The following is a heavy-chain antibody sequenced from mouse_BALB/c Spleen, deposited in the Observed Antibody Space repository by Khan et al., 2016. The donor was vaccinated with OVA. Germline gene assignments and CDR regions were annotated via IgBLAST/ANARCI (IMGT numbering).Heavy chain of an antibody. CDR2: ISYSGST. D-gene: IGHD3-3*01. J-gene: IGHJ3*01. CDR1: GYSITSDYA. V-gene: IGHV3-2*02. Sequence: VQLKESGPGLVKPSQSLSLTCTVTGYSITSDYAWNWIRQFPGNKLEWMGYISYSGSTSYTPSLKSRISITRDTSTNQLFLQLNSVTTEDTATYYCTGGRAYWGQGTLVTVSA. CDR3: TGGRAY.